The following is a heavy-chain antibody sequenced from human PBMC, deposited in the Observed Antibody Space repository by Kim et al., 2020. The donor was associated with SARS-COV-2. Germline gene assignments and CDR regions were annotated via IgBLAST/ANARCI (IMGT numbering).Heavy chain of an antibody. V-gene: IGHV1-8*01. J-gene: IGHJ5*01. CDR1: GYTFTNYD. D-gene: IGHD3-10*01. Sequence: ASVKVSCKASGYTFTNYDINWVRQATGQGLEWMGWLNPNSGNTGYAQKFQGRVTMTWNTSISTAYMELSSLRSEDTAVYDCALGLITMVRGGIINWFDTW. CDR2: LNPNSGNT. CDR3: ALGLITMVRGGIINWFDT.